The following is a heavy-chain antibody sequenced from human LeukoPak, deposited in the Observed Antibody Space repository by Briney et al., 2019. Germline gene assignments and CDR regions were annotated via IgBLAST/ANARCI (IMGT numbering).Heavy chain of an antibody. CDR2: INAGNGNT. Sequence: ASVKVSCKASGYTFTSYAMHWVRQAPGQRLEWMGWINAGNGNTKYSQKFQGRVTITRDTSASTAYMELSSLRSEDTAVYYCARAGTVLSPFDYRGQGTLVTVSS. CDR1: GYTFTSYA. D-gene: IGHD1-1*01. J-gene: IGHJ4*02. V-gene: IGHV1-3*01. CDR3: ARAGTVLSPFDY.